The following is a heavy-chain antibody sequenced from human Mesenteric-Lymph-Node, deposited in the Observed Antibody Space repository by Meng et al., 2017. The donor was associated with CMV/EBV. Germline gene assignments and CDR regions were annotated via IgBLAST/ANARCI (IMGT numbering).Heavy chain of an antibody. D-gene: IGHD3-10*01. J-gene: IGHJ5*02. Sequence: GGSLRLSCVASGFTFSSYSMNWVRQAPGKGLEWVSSISSSSSYIYYADSVKGRFTISRDNAKNSLYLQMNSLRAEDTAVYYCAREKVLTGWFDPWGQGTLVTVSS. CDR2: ISSSSSYI. V-gene: IGHV3-21*01. CDR3: AREKVLTGWFDP. CDR1: GFTFSSYS.